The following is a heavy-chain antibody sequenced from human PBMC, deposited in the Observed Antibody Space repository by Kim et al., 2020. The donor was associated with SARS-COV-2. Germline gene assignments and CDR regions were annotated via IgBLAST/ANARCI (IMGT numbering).Heavy chain of an antibody. CDR2: IIPIFGTA. V-gene: IGHV1-69*13. J-gene: IGHJ6*02. CDR1: GGTFSSYA. Sequence: SVKVSCKASGGTFSSYAISWVRQAPGQGLEWMGGIIPIFGTANYAQKFQGRVTITADESTSTAYMELSSLRSEDTAVYYCARTLKYQLPSIWGGYYYYGMDVWGQGTTVTVSS. D-gene: IGHD2-2*01. CDR3: ARTLKYQLPSIWGGYYYYGMDV.